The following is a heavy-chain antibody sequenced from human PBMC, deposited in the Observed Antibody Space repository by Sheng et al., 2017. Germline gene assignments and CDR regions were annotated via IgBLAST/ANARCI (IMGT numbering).Heavy chain of an antibody. Sequence: QVQLQESGPGLVKPSETLSLTCTVSGGSISSYYWSWIRQPPGKGLEWIGYIYYSGSTNYNPSLKSRVTISVDTSKNQFSLKLSSVTAADTAVYYCARDYSPGTHDGMDVWGQGTTVTVSS. V-gene: IGHV4-59*01. CDR2: IYYSGST. CDR3: ARDYSPGTHDGMDV. CDR1: GGSISSYY. J-gene: IGHJ6*02. D-gene: IGHD2-21*01.